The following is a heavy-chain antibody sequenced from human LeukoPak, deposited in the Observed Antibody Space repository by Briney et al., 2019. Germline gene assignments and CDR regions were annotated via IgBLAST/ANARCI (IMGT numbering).Heavy chain of an antibody. D-gene: IGHD6-13*01. Sequence: GGSLGLSCAASGFTFDDYGMSWVRQAPGKGLEWVSGINWNGGSTGYADSVKGRFTISRDNAKNSLYLQMNSLRAEDTALYHCARHRNIYSSWYGDAFDIWGQGTMVTVSS. CDR3: ARHRNIYSSWYGDAFDI. J-gene: IGHJ3*02. CDR2: INWNGGST. V-gene: IGHV3-20*01. CDR1: GFTFDDYG.